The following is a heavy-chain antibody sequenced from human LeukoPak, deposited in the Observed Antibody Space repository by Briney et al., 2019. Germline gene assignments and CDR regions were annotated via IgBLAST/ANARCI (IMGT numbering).Heavy chain of an antibody. CDR3: AKHIVVVSEIDY. V-gene: IGHV3-23*01. CDR1: GLTFSSYG. Sequence: PGGSLRLSCAASGLTFSSYGMSWVRQAPGKGLEWVSAISGSGGSTYYADSVKGRFTISRDNSKNTLYLQMNSLRAEDTAVYYCAKHIVVVSEIDYWGQGTLVTVSS. D-gene: IGHD2-21*01. CDR2: ISGSGGST. J-gene: IGHJ4*02.